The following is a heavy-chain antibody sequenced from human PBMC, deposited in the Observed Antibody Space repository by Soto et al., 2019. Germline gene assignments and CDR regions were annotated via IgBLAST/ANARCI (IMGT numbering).Heavy chain of an antibody. CDR2: ISQSGNT. Sequence: PSETLSLTCSIYTGSFSGYYWSLFRHPPRKALAWIGEISQSGNTYYSPSLKSRVSISNDTSKKQFALNLASVSAADTAVYYCARAPKVSGSSQTRPDFWGQGTLVT. CDR3: ARAPKVSGSSQTRPDF. V-gene: IGHV4-34*01. CDR1: TGSFSGYY. J-gene: IGHJ4*02. D-gene: IGHD6-6*01.